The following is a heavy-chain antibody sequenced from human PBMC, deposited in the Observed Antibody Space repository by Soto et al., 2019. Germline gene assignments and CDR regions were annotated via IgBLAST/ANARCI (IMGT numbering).Heavy chain of an antibody. CDR3: AGNIAARPLDY. J-gene: IGHJ4*02. CDR2: IYYSGST. CDR1: GGSFSGYY. D-gene: IGHD6-6*01. V-gene: IGHV4-59*01. Sequence: SETLSLTCAVYGGSFSGYYWSWIRQPPGKGLEWIGYIYYSGSTNYNPSLKSRVTISVDTSKNQFSLKLSSVTAADTAVYYCAGNIAARPLDYWGQGTLVTVSS.